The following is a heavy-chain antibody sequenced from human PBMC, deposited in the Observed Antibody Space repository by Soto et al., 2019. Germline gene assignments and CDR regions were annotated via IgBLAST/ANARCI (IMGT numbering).Heavy chain of an antibody. Sequence: QVQLVESGGGVVQPGRSLRLSCAASGFTFSSYGMHWVRQAPGKGLEWVAVISYDGSNKYYADSVKGRFTISRDNSKNTQYLQMNSLRAEDTAVYYGAKDRRVGAVAAPFDYWGQGTLVTVSS. CDR2: ISYDGSNK. V-gene: IGHV3-30*18. CDR1: GFTFSSYG. D-gene: IGHD6-19*01. CDR3: AKDRRVGAVAAPFDY. J-gene: IGHJ4*02.